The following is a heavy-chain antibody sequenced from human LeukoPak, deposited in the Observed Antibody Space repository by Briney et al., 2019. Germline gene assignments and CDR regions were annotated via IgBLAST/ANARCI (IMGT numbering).Heavy chain of an antibody. V-gene: IGHV1-2*02. J-gene: IGHJ6*03. CDR2: INPNSGGT. Sequence: ASVKVSCKASGYTFTGYYMHWVRQAPGQGLEWMGWINPNSGGTNYAQKFQGRVSMTRDTSISTAYMELSRLRYDDTAVYYCARGDDFWSGTDSSYMDVWGKGTTVTVSS. CDR1: GYTFTGYY. D-gene: IGHD3-3*01. CDR3: ARGDDFWSGTDSSYMDV.